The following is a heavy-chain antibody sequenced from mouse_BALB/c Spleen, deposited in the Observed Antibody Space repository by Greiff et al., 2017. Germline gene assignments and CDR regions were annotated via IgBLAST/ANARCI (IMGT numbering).Heavy chain of an antibody. CDR3: ATYYYGSSDYAMDY. V-gene: IGHV2-6-5*01. J-gene: IGHJ4*01. CDR2: IWGGGST. CDR1: GFSLTDYG. Sequence: QVQLQQSGPGLVAPSQSLSITCTVSGFSLTDYGVSWIRQPPGKGLEWLGVIWGGGSTYYNSALKSRLSISKDNSKSQVFLKMNSLQTDDTAMYYCATYYYGSSDYAMDYWGQGTSVTVSS. D-gene: IGHD1-1*01.